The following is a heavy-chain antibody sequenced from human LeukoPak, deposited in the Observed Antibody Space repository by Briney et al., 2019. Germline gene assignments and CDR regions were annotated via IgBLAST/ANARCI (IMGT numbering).Heavy chain of an antibody. Sequence: GGSLRLSCAASGFTFSRNAMSWVRQAPGKGLEWVSAISGGSLTTNYADSVKGRFTISRDNAKNTLYLQMNSLRADDTSRYYCTRVVAGRAGLMDVWGRGTTVTVSS. CDR2: ISGGSLTT. CDR1: GFTFSRNA. CDR3: TRVVAGRAGLMDV. J-gene: IGHJ6*02. D-gene: IGHD5-12*01. V-gene: IGHV3-23*01.